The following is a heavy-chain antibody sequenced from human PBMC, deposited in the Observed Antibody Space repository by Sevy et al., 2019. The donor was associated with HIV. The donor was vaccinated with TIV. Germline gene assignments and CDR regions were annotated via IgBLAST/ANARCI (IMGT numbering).Heavy chain of an antibody. CDR2: ISWNSGSI. J-gene: IGHJ4*02. Sequence: GGSLRLSCAASGFTFDDYAMHWVRQAPGKGLEWVSGISWNSGSIGYADSVKGRFTISRDNAKNSLYLQINSLRAEDTALYYCAKDMSPSTEYYYDSSGYPDWGQGTLVTVSS. CDR1: GFTFDDYA. V-gene: IGHV3-9*01. D-gene: IGHD3-22*01. CDR3: AKDMSPSTEYYYDSSGYPD.